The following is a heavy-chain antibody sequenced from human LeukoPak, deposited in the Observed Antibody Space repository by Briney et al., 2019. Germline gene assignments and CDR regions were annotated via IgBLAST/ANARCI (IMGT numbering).Heavy chain of an antibody. CDR3: ARDTYYDSSGYYNY. J-gene: IGHJ4*02. CDR1: GFTFSDYY. CDR2: ISTSGSTI. Sequence: PGGSLRLSCAASGFTFSDYYMNWIRQAPGKGLEWVSYISTSGSTIYYADSVKGRFTISRDNAKNSLYLQMNSMRAEDTAVYYCARDTYYDSSGYYNYWGQGTLVTVSS. D-gene: IGHD3-22*01. V-gene: IGHV3-11*04.